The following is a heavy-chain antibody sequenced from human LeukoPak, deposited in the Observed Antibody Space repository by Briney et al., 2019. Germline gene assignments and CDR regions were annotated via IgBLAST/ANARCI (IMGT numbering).Heavy chain of an antibody. J-gene: IGHJ4*02. CDR2: ISGSGGST. V-gene: IGHV3-23*01. Sequence: GGSLRLSCAASGFTFSSYGMSWVRQAPGKGLEWVSAISGSGGSTYYADSVKGRFTISRDNSKNTLYLQMNSLRAEDTAVHYCAKLDSDYYDSSGYYSYYFDYWGQGTLVTVSS. CDR3: AKLDSDYYDSSGYYSYYFDY. CDR1: GFTFSSYG. D-gene: IGHD3-22*01.